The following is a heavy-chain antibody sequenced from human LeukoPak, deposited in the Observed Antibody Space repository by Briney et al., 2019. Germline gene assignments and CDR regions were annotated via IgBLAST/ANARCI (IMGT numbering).Heavy chain of an antibody. V-gene: IGHV4-34*01. J-gene: IGHJ4*02. CDR1: GGSFSGYY. CDR3: ARLYCSGGSCYLPD. Sequence: SETLSLTCAVYGGSFSGYYWSWIRQPPGKGLEWIGEINHSGSTNYNPSLKSRVTISVDTSKNQFSLKLSSVTAADTAVYYCARLYCSGGSCYLPDWGQGTLVTVPS. D-gene: IGHD2-15*01. CDR2: INHSGST.